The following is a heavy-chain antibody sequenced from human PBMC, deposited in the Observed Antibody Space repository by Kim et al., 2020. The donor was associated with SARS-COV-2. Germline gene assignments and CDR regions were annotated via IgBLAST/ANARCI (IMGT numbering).Heavy chain of an antibody. J-gene: IGHJ6*03. V-gene: IGHV4-39*01. D-gene: IGHD2-21*01. CDR3: ARHVIILSPTAYYYYYMDV. Sequence: SETLSLTCTVSGGSISSSSYYWGWIRQPPGKGLEWIGSIYYSGSTYYNPSLKSRVTISVDTSKNQFSLKLSSVTAADTAVYYCARHVIILSPTAYYYYYMDVWGKGTTVTVSS. CDR1: GGSISSSSYY. CDR2: IYYSGST.